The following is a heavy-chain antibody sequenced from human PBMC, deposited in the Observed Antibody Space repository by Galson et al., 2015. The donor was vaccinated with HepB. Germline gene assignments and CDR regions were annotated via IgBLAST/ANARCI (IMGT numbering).Heavy chain of an antibody. V-gene: IGHV2-5*01. D-gene: IGHD3-3*01. CDR2: IYWNDDK. J-gene: IGHJ6*02. CDR1: GFSLSTSGVG. CDR3: AHIPRELRFLEWLVLGVDV. Sequence: PALVKPTQTLTLTCTFSGFSLSTSGVGVGWIRQPPGKALEWLAVIYWNDDKRYSPSLRSRLTITKDTSKNQVVLTMTNMDPVDTATYYCAHIPRELRFLEWLVLGVDVWGQGTTVTVSS.